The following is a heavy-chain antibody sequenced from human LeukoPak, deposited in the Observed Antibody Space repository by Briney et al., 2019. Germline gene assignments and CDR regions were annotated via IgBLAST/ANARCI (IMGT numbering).Heavy chain of an antibody. CDR1: GGSISSGGYS. Sequence: SQTLSLTCAVSGGSISSGGYSWSWIRQPPGKGLEWIGYIYHSGSTYYNPSLKSRVTISVDRSKNQFSLKLSSVTAADTAVYYCARAYDQEVWFDPWGQGTLVTVSS. CDR3: ARAYDQEVWFDP. D-gene: IGHD5-12*01. V-gene: IGHV4-30-2*01. CDR2: IYHSGST. J-gene: IGHJ5*02.